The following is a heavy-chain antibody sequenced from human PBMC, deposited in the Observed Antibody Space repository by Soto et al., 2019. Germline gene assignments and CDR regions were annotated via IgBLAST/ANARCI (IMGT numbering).Heavy chain of an antibody. CDR3: ARQFDFDRSGCYYAY. V-gene: IGHV1-69*01. D-gene: IGHD3-22*01. J-gene: IGHJ4*02. CDR1: GGTFSRFA. CDR2: IIPIFGTA. Sequence: QLQLVQSGAEVKKPGSSVKVSCKASGGTFSRFAISWVRQAPGQGLEWMGGIIPIFGTANYAKNFQGRLSITADESTSTVYMDLSSLRSEDTAVYYCARQFDFDRSGCYYAYWGQGTLVSVSS.